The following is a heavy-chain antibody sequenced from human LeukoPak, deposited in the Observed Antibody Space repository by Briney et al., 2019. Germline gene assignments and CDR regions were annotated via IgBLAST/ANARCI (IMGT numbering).Heavy chain of an antibody. CDR2: ISGSGSTT. V-gene: IGHV3-11*01. J-gene: IGHJ5*02. CDR3: ARGQNWFDP. Sequence: GGSLRLSCAASGFTFSDYYMSWIRQAAGKGLEWLSYISGSGSTTQYEDSVKGRFTISRDNAENSLYLQMNSLSAEDTAVYYCARGQNWFDPRGQGTLVTVSS. CDR1: GFTFSDYY.